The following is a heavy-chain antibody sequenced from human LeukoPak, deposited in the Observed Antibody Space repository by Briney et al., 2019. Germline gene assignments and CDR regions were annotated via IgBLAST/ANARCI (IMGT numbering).Heavy chain of an antibody. CDR1: GYTFTSYD. D-gene: IGHD3-10*01. CDR3: ARVSMVRGSMDV. CDR2: MNPNSGNT. Sequence: ASVKVSCKASGYTFTSYDINWVRQATGQGLEWMGWMNPNSGNTGYAQKFQGRVTITRNTSISTAYMELSSLRSEDTAVYYCARVSMVRGSMDVWGKGTTVTVSS. V-gene: IGHV1-8*03. J-gene: IGHJ6*03.